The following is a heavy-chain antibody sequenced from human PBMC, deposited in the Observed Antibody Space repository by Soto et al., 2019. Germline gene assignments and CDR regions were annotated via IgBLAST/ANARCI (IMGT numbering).Heavy chain of an antibody. CDR2: INPSGGST. CDR3: ARDPSTHIMYL. V-gene: IGHV1-46*03. CDR1: GYTFTSYY. Sequence: GHSVKVSCKASGYTFTSYYMHWVRQAPGQGLEWMGIINPSGGSTSYAQKFQGRVTMTRDTSTSTVYMELSSLRSEDTAVYYCARDPSTHIMYLWGKGTRVTSPQ. J-gene: IGHJ6*04.